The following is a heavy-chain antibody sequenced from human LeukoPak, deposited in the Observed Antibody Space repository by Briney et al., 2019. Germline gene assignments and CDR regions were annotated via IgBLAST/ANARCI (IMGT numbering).Heavy chain of an antibody. CDR2: IGTAGDT. D-gene: IGHD2-21*02. Sequence: PGGSLRLSCAASGFTFSTYDMHWVRQVPGKGLEWVSGIGTAGDTYYADSIKGRFTFSRENAKNSLFLQMNGLRVGDTAVYYCARGSYCSGGVCSPVGAFDIWGQGTVATVSS. CDR1: GFTFSTYD. CDR3: ARGSYCSGGVCSPVGAFDI. J-gene: IGHJ3*02. V-gene: IGHV3-13*01.